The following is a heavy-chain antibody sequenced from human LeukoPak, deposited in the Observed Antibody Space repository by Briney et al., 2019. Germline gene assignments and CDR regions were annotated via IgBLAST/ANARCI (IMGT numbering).Heavy chain of an antibody. V-gene: IGHV3-23*01. CDR1: GLTFSILV. D-gene: IGHD4-17*01. Sequence: PGGSVSLFCAVSGLTFSILVVSCVRQATVKGGVWVSAISGCGGSTYNADSVEGRFTTSKENSKKTLYLKMNSLRAEYTAVYYCAKDNGNYCDYRDYYYGMDIWGQGTTVTVSS. CDR2: ISGCGGST. CDR3: AKDNGNYCDYRDYYYGMDI. J-gene: IGHJ6*02.